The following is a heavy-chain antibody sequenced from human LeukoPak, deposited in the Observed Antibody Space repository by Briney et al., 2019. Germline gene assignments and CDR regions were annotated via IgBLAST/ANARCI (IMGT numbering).Heavy chain of an antibody. D-gene: IGHD5-18*01. J-gene: IGHJ4*02. CDR3: ARVSSYGYFPDY. CDR2: ISSSGSTI. Sequence: GGSLRLSCAASGFTFSDYYMSWIRQAPGKGLEWVSYISSSGSTIYYADSVKGRFTISRDNAKNSLYLQMNSLRAEDTAVNYCARVSSYGYFPDYWGQGTLVTVSS. CDR1: GFTFSDYY. V-gene: IGHV3-11*01.